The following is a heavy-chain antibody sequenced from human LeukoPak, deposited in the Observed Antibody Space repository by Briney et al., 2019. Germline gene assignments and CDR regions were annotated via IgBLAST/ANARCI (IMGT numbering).Heavy chain of an antibody. Sequence: SETLSLTCAVSGGSISSSNWWSWVRQPPGKGLEWIGEINHSGSTNYNPSLKSRVTISVDTSKNQFSLKLSSVTAADTAVYYCARGRGTTSYWGQGTLVTVSS. CDR3: ARGRGTTSY. CDR2: INHSGST. D-gene: IGHD1-14*01. CDR1: GGSISSSNW. V-gene: IGHV4-4*02. J-gene: IGHJ4*02.